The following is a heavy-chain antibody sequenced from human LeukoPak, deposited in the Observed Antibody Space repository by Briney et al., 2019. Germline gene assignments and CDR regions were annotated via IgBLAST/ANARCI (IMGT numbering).Heavy chain of an antibody. CDR1: GYTFTSYD. CDR3: ARGVGYCSSTSCYGAFDI. D-gene: IGHD2-2*01. J-gene: IGHJ3*02. V-gene: IGHV1-8*03. CDR2: MNPNSGNT. Sequence: ASVKVSCKAPGYTFTSYDINWVRQATGQGLEWMGWMNPNSGNTGYAQKFQGRVTITRNTSISTAYMELSSLRSEDTAVYYCARGVGYCSSTSCYGAFDIWGQGTMVTVSS.